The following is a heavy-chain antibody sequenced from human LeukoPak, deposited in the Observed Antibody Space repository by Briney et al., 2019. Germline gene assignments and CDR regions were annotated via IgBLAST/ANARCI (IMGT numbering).Heavy chain of an antibody. Sequence: PGGSLRLSCAASGFTFDDYAMHWVRQAPGKGLEWVSGISWNSGSIGYADSVKGRFTISRDNAKNSLYLQMNSLRAEDTALYYCAKDMGYSYVYYFDYWGQGTLVTVSS. CDR1: GFTFDDYA. J-gene: IGHJ4*02. CDR3: AKDMGYSYVYYFDY. D-gene: IGHD5-18*01. V-gene: IGHV3-9*01. CDR2: ISWNSGSI.